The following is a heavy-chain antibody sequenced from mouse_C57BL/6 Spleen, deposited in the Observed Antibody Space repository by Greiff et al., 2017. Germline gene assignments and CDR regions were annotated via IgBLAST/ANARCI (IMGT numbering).Heavy chain of an antibody. J-gene: IGHJ4*01. CDR3: ARGYYGRDAMDY. CDR2: ISSGSSPI. Sequence: DVQLVESGGGLVKPGGSLKLSCAASGFTFSDYGMHWVRQAPEKGLEWVAYISSGSSPIYYADTVKGRFTISRDNAKNTLFLQMTSLRSEDTAMYYCARGYYGRDAMDYWGQGTSVTVSS. D-gene: IGHD1-1*01. CDR1: GFTFSDYG. V-gene: IGHV5-17*01.